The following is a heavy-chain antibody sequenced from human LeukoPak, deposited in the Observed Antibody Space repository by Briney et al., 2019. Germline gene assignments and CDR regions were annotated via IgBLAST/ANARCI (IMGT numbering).Heavy chain of an antibody. J-gene: IGHJ4*02. V-gene: IGHV3-30*02. CDR1: GFTFSSYG. CDR3: AKDQPDYGSGNYEDS. Sequence: PGGSLRLSCVASGFTFSSYGMHGVRQAPGKGLEWVAFIRYDRSTKYADSVKGRFTISRDNSKNMLFLQLNSVTTEDTALYYCAKDQPDYGSGNYEDSWGQGTPVTVSS. CDR2: IRYDRSTK. D-gene: IGHD3-10*01.